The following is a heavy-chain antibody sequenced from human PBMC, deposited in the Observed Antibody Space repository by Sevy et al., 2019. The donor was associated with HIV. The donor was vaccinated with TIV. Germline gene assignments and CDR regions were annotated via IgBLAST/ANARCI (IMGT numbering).Heavy chain of an antibody. CDR3: ARGGERTFDY. CDR1: GVSISSGDYY. Sequence: SETLSLTCTVSGVSISSGDYYWSWIRRPPGKALEWIGSIYYSGSPYYNPSLKSRPTISIDTSKNQFSLMLSSVTAADTAVYYCARGGERTFDYWGQGTLVTVSS. D-gene: IGHD3-10*01. V-gene: IGHV4-30-4*08. CDR2: IYYSGSP. J-gene: IGHJ4*02.